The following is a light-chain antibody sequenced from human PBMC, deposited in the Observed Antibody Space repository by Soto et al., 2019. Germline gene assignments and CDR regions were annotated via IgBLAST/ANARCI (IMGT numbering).Light chain of an antibody. CDR3: ASYTGSDTLV. Sequence: QSVLTQPPSASGSPGQSVTISCTGTSSDVGGYNYVSWYQQHPGKAPKLMIYEVSKRPSGVPDRLSGSKSGNTASLTVSGLHVXXEADYYCASYTGSDTLVFGGGTKLTVL. V-gene: IGLV2-8*01. CDR2: EVS. CDR1: SSDVGGYNY. J-gene: IGLJ2*01.